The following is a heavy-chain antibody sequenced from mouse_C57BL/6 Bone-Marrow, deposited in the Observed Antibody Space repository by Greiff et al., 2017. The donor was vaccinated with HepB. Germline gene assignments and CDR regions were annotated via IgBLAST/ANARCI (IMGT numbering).Heavy chain of an antibody. V-gene: IGHV5-17*01. CDR1: GFTFSDYG. CDR3: ASNLFAY. Sequence: EVQVVESGGGLVKPGGSLKLSCAASGFTFSDYGMHWVRQAPEKGLEWVAYISSGSSTFYYADTVNGRFTISRDNAKNPLFLQMTSLRSEDTDMYYCASNLFAYWGQETLVTVTA. CDR2: ISSGSSTF. J-gene: IGHJ3*01. D-gene: IGHD4-1*01.